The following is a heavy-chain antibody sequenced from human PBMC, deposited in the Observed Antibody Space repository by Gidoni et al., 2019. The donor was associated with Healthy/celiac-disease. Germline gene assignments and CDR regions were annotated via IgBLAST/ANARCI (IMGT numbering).Heavy chain of an antibody. CDR3: AKVAYCSGGSFYSWDY. D-gene: IGHD2-15*01. J-gene: IGHJ4*02. CDR1: GFTFSSYA. CDR2: ISGSGGST. V-gene: IGHV3-23*01. Sequence: EVQLLESGGGLVKPGGSLRLSCAASGFTFSSYAMSWVRRAPGKGLEWVSAISGSGGSTYYADSVKGRFTISRDNSKNTLYLQMNSLRAEDTAVYYCAKVAYCSGGSFYSWDYWGQGTLVTVSS.